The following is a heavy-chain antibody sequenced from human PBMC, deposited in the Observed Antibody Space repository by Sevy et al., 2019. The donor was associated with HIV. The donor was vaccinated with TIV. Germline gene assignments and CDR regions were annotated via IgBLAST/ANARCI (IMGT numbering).Heavy chain of an antibody. CDR3: AREQRGVQDWFDP. CDR1: GFTFSSYA. CDR2: ISYDGSNK. V-gene: IGHV3-30-3*01. Sequence: GGCLRLSCAASGFTFSSYAMHWVRQAPGKGLEWVAVISYDGSNKYYADSVKGRFTISRDNSKNTLYLQMNSLRAEDTAVYYCAREQRGVQDWFDPWGQGTLVTVSS. D-gene: IGHD3-10*01. J-gene: IGHJ5*02.